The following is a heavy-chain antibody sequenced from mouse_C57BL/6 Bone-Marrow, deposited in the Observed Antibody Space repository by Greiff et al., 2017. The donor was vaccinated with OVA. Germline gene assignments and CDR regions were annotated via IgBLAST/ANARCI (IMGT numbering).Heavy chain of an antibody. Sequence: EVQLVESGPELVKPGASVKIPCKASGYTFTDYNMDWVKQSHGKSLEWIGDINPYNGGTIYNQKFKGKATLTVDKSSSTAYLELRRLTSEDAAVYYGGTVEATDYAMDYWGQGTSVTVSS. CDR1: GYTFTDYN. CDR2: INPYNGGT. CDR3: GTVEATDYAMDY. V-gene: IGHV1-18*01. J-gene: IGHJ4*01. D-gene: IGHD6-1*01.